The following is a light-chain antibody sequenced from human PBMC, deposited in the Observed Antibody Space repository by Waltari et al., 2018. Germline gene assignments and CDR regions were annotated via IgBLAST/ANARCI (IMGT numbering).Light chain of an antibody. Sequence: EIVVTQSSDTLSLSPGERATLSCRPSQRFSGTYLAWYQHIPGQPPRLLMYGTAIRATGIPDRFSGSGSATDFTLTITRLEPEDYGVYYCQKYSSSPRYTFGQGTKLEI. CDR2: GTA. J-gene: IGKJ2*01. CDR3: QKYSSSPRYT. CDR1: QRFSGTY. V-gene: IGKV3-20*01.